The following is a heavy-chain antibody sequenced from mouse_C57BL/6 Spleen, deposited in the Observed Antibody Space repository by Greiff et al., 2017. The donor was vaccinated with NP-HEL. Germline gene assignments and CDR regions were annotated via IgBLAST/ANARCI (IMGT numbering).Heavy chain of an antibody. D-gene: IGHD1-1*01. CDR2: IWTGGGT. CDR3: ARNYYYGSTYWYFDV. J-gene: IGHJ1*03. Sequence: QVQLKQSGPGLVAPSQSLSITCTVSGFSLTSYAISWVRQPPGKGLEWLGVIWTGGGTNYNSALKSRLSISKDNSKSQVFVKMNSLQTDDTARYYCARNYYYGSTYWYFDVWGTGTTVTVSS. V-gene: IGHV2-9-1*01. CDR1: GFSLTSYA.